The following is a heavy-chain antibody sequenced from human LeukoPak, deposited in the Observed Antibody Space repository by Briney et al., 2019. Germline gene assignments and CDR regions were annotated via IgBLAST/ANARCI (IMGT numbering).Heavy chain of an antibody. J-gene: IGHJ4*02. CDR1: GGSISSYY. Sequence: SETLSLTCTVSGGSISSYYWSWIRQPPGKGLEWIGYIYTSGSTNYNPSLKSRVTISVDTSKNQFSLKLSSVTAADTAVYYCARGRRYWSSTSCYVGRYFDYWGQGTLVTVSS. CDR2: IYTSGST. D-gene: IGHD2-2*01. V-gene: IGHV4-4*09. CDR3: ARGRRYWSSTSCYVGRYFDY.